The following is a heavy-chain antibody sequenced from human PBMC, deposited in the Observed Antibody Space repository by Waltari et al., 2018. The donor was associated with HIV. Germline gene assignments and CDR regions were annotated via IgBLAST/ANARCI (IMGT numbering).Heavy chain of an antibody. D-gene: IGHD6-19*01. J-gene: IGHJ4*02. CDR3: ARGRSPYSSGWYASEY. CDR1: GGSFSGYS. CDR2: INHSGST. V-gene: IGHV4-34*01. Sequence: QVQLQQWGAGLLKPSEPLSLTCAVYGGSFSGYSWSWIRHPPGKGLEWIGEINHSGSTNYKPSLKSRVTISVDTSKNQFSLKLSSVTAADTAVYYCARGRSPYSSGWYASEYWGQGTLVTVSS.